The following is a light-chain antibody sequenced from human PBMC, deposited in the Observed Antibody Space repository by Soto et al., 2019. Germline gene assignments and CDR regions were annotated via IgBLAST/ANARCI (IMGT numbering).Light chain of an antibody. CDR1: QSVSSY. CDR2: DAS. CDR3: QQEKT. V-gene: IGKV3-11*01. Sequence: ESVLTQSPATLSLSPGERATLSCRASQSVSSYLAWYQQKPGQAPRLLIYDASNRATGIPARFSGSGSGTDFTLTISSLEPEDFAVYYCQQEKTFGQGTKLEIK. J-gene: IGKJ2*01.